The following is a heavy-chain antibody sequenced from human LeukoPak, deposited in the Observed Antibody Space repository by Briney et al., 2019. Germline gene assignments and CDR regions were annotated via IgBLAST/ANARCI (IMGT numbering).Heavy chain of an antibody. J-gene: IGHJ3*02. CDR1: GGSISSSSYY. CDR3: ARKWGQPPRGNAFDI. Sequence: KASETLSLTCTVSGGSISSSSYYWGWIRQPPGKGLEWIGSIYYSGSTYYNPSLKSRVTISVDTSKNQFSLKLSSVTAPDTAVYYCARKWGQPPRGNAFDIWGQGTMVTVSS. CDR2: IYYSGST. D-gene: IGHD2-15*01. V-gene: IGHV4-39*01.